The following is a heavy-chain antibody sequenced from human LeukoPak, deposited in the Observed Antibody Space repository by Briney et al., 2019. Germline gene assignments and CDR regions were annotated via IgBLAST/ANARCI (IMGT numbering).Heavy chain of an antibody. J-gene: IGHJ4*02. CDR1: GGSISSSGFY. CDR3: ASRRDIVVIPTTMKIDF. D-gene: IGHD2-2*01. Sequence: PSETLSVTCTVSGGSISSSGFYWGWIRQSPGMGLEWIATMSYSGTTYYNSSLKSRVSMSVDTSNNQYSLELNSVTAADTAVYFCASRRDIVVIPTTMKIDFWGQGTLVIVSS. CDR2: MSYSGTT. V-gene: IGHV4-39*01.